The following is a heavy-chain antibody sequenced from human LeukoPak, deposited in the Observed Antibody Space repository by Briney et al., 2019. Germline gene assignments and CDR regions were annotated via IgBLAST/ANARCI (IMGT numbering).Heavy chain of an antibody. Sequence: GGSLRLSCAASGFTFSSYGMHWVRQAPGKGLEWVAVIWYDGSNKYYADSVKGRFTISRDNAKNSLYLQMNSLRAEDTAVYYCARGYSGYDYYFDYWGQGTLVTVSS. D-gene: IGHD5-12*01. CDR1: GFTFSSYG. J-gene: IGHJ4*02. CDR2: IWYDGSNK. V-gene: IGHV3-33*01. CDR3: ARGYSGYDYYFDY.